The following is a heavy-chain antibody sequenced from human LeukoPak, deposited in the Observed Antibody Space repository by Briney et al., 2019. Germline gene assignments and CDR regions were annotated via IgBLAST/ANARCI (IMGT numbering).Heavy chain of an antibody. CDR1: GFTFSRYW. V-gene: IGHV3-23*01. CDR3: AKSGYNRFDY. Sequence: GGSLRLSCAASGFTFSRYWMSWVRQAPGKGLEWVSSISGSGSGGSTYYADSVKGRFTISRDNSKNTLYLQMNSLRAEDTAVYYCAKSGYNRFDYWGQGTLVTVSS. CDR2: ISGSGSGGST. D-gene: IGHD5-24*01. J-gene: IGHJ4*02.